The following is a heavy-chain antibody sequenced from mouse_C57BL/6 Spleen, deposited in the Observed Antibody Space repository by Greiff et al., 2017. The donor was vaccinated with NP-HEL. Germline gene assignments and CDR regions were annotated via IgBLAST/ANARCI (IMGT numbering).Heavy chain of an antibody. CDR2: INPGSGGT. Sequence: VQLQQSAAELVRPGTSVKVSCKASGYAFTNYLIEWVKQRPGQGLEWIGVINPGSGGTNYNEKFKGKATLTADKSSSTAYMQLSSLTSEDSAVYFCARRGILRNAMDYWGQGTSVTVSS. CDR3: ARRGILRNAMDY. D-gene: IGHD1-1*01. J-gene: IGHJ4*01. V-gene: IGHV1-54*01. CDR1: GYAFTNYL.